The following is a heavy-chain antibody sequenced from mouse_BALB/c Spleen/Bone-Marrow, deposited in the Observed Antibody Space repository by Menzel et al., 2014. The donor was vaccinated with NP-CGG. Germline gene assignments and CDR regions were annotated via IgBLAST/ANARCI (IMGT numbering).Heavy chain of an antibody. V-gene: IGHV14-3*02. CDR1: GFNIKDTY. CDR2: IDPANGNT. Sequence: VQLQQPGAELVKPGASVKLSCTASGFNIKDTYMHWVKQRPEQGLEWIGRIDPANGNTKYDPKFQGKATIKADTSSNTAYLQLSSLTSEDTAVYYCASYRYAWYFDVWGAGTTVTVSS. CDR3: ASYRYAWYFDV. D-gene: IGHD2-14*01. J-gene: IGHJ1*01.